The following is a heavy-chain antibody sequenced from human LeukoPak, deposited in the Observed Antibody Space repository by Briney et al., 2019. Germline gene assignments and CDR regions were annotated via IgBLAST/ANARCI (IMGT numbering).Heavy chain of an antibody. Sequence: SETLSLTCTVSGGSISSYYWSWIRQPPGKGLEWIGCIYYSGSTNYNPSLKSRVTISVDTSKNQFSLKLSSVTAADTAVYYCARSSRDGYKFDYWGQGTLVTVSS. CDR1: GGSISSYY. J-gene: IGHJ4*02. V-gene: IGHV4-59*01. D-gene: IGHD5-24*01. CDR2: IYYSGST. CDR3: ARSSRDGYKFDY.